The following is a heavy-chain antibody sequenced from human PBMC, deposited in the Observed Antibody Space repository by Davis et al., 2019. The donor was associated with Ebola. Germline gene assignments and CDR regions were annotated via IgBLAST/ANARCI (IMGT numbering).Heavy chain of an antibody. Sequence: GESLKISCAASGFTFSSYSMNWVRQAPGKGLEWVSYISSSSGTIYNADSVKGRFTISRDNAKNSLYLQMNSLRDEDTAVYYCARDFEYSSSWNFDYWGQGTLVTVSS. CDR2: ISSSSGTI. CDR3: ARDFEYSSSWNFDY. D-gene: IGHD6-13*01. CDR1: GFTFSSYS. V-gene: IGHV3-48*02. J-gene: IGHJ4*02.